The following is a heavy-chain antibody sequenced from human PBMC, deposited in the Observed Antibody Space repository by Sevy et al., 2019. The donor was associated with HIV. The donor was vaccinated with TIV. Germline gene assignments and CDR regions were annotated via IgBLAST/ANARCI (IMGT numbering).Heavy chain of an antibody. CDR1: GLTFSSYG. CDR3: ARWGRTDYGDYGDAFDI. Sequence: GGSLRLSCAASGLTFSSYGMHWIRQAPGKGLEWVAVIWYDGSNKYYADSVKGRFTISRDNSKNTLYLQMNSLRAEDTAVYYCARWGRTDYGDYGDAFDIWGQRTMVTVSS. D-gene: IGHD4-17*01. J-gene: IGHJ3*02. CDR2: IWYDGSNK. V-gene: IGHV3-33*01.